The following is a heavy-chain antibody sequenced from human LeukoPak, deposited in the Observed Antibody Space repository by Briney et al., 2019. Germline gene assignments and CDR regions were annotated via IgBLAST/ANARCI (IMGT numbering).Heavy chain of an antibody. D-gene: IGHD1-14*01. V-gene: IGHV3-30-3*01. CDR2: ISYDGTNK. CDR3: ARDPRRVAAILGFYFDY. J-gene: IGHJ4*02. Sequence: GGSLRLSCAASGFTFSSYAMHWVRQAPGKGLEWVAVISYDGTNKYYAESVKDRITISRDNSKKTLYLQMNSLSAEDTAVYYCARDPRRVAAILGFYFDYWGQGILVTVSS. CDR1: GFTFSSYA.